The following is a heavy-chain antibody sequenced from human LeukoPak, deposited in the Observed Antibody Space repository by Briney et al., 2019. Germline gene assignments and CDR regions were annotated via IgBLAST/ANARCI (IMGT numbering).Heavy chain of an antibody. D-gene: IGHD5-12*01. CDR3: ARGDIALDY. CDR2: TYYKSKWYN. J-gene: IGHJ4*02. Sequence: SQTLSLTCAISGDSVSTNSAAWNWIRQSPSRGLEWLGRTYYKSKWYNNYAVSVKSRMTINPDTSKNQFSRHLSSVTPEDTAVYYCARGDIALDYWGQGAPVTVSS. CDR1: GDSVSTNSAA. V-gene: IGHV6-1*01.